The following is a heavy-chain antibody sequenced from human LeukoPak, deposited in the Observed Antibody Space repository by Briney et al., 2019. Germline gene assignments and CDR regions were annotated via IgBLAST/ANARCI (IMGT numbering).Heavy chain of an antibody. CDR2: INPNSGGT. J-gene: IGHJ4*02. CDR3: ARAPRLRSWYGIDY. D-gene: IGHD6-13*01. V-gene: IGHV1-2*02. Sequence: ASVKVSCKASGYTFTGYYMHWVRQAPGQGLEWMGWINPNSGGTNYAQKFQGRVNMTRDTSISTAYMELSRLRSDDTAVYYCARAPRLRSWYGIDYWGQGTLVTVSS. CDR1: GYTFTGYY.